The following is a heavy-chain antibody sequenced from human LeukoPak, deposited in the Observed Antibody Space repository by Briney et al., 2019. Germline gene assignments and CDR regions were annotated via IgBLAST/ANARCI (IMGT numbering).Heavy chain of an antibody. Sequence: PGGSLRLSCAASGFTFSSYAMSWVRQAPGKGLEWVSGISGSGGSTYYADSVKGRFTISRDNSKNTLYLQMNSLRAEDTAVYYCVLLTPTYYYDSSGQYWGQGTLVTVSS. V-gene: IGHV3-23*01. D-gene: IGHD3-22*01. CDR3: VLLTPTYYYDSSGQY. CDR1: GFTFSSYA. J-gene: IGHJ4*02. CDR2: ISGSGGST.